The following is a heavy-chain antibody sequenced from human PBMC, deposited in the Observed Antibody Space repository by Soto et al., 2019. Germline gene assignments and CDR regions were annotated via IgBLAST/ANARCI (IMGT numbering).Heavy chain of an antibody. CDR3: ASAPGSGSYPLDY. CDR1: GGSISSGGYS. J-gene: IGHJ4*02. V-gene: IGHV4-30-2*01. Sequence: PSETLSLTCAVSGGSISSGGYSCNWIRQPPGKGLEWIGYIYHSGSTYYNPSLKSRVTISVDRSKNQFSLKLSSVTAADTAVYYCASAPGSGSYPLDYWGQGTLVTVSS. D-gene: IGHD1-26*01. CDR2: IYHSGST.